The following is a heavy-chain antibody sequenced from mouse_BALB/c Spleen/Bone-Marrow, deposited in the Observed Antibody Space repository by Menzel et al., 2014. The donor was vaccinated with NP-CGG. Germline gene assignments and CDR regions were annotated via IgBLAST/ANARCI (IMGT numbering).Heavy chain of an antibody. CDR2: IDPANGNT. CDR3: ARWLLPYGLDY. CDR1: GFNIKDTY. D-gene: IGHD2-3*01. Sequence: VQLKESGAELVKPGASVKLSCTASGFNIKDTYMHWVKQRPEQGLEWIGRIDPANGNTKYDPKFQGKATITADTSSNTAYLRLSSLTSEDTAVYYCARWLLPYGLDYWGQGTSVTVSS. J-gene: IGHJ4*01. V-gene: IGHV14-3*02.